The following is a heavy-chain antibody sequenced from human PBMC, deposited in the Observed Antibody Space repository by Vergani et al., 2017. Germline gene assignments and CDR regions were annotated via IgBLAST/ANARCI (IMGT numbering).Heavy chain of an antibody. V-gene: IGHV1-46*01. Sequence: QVQLVPSGAEVKTPGASVKVSCKASGYTFTSYGISWVRQAPGQGLEWMGIINPSGGSTSYAQKFQGRVTMTRDTSTSTVYMELSSLRSEDTAVYYCARDKRRLYYYDSSGPEYYFDYWGQGTLVTVSS. D-gene: IGHD3-22*01. CDR2: INPSGGST. J-gene: IGHJ4*02. CDR3: ARDKRRLYYYDSSGPEYYFDY. CDR1: GYTFTSYG.